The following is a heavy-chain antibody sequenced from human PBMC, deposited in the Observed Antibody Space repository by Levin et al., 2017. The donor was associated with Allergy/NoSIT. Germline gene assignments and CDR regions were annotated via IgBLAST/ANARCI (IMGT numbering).Heavy chain of an antibody. Sequence: KPSETLSLTCAVYGGSFSGYYWSWIRQPPGKGLEWIGEINHSGSTNYNPSLKSRVTISVDTSKNQFSLKLSSVTAADTAVYYCARARQQLAGRYWGQGTLVTVSS. CDR2: INHSGST. V-gene: IGHV4-34*01. J-gene: IGHJ4*02. D-gene: IGHD6-13*01. CDR3: ARARQQLAGRY. CDR1: GGSFSGYY.